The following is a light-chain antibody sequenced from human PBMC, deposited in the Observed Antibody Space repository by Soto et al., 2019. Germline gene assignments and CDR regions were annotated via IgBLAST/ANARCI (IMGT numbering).Light chain of an antibody. V-gene: IGKV3-20*01. CDR2: GAS. Sequence: EIVLTQSPGTLSLSPGERATLSCRASQSVSSTHLAWYQQKPGQAPRLLIHGASSRASGIPDRFSGSGSGTDFTLTISRLEPEDFAVYYCQLYGSSSPMYTVGQGTKREIK. CDR1: QSVSSTH. J-gene: IGKJ2*01. CDR3: QLYGSSSPMYT.